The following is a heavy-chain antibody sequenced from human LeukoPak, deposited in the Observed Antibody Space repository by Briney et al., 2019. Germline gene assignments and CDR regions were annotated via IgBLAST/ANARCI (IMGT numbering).Heavy chain of an antibody. J-gene: IGHJ3*02. CDR1: GGSFSGYY. CDR2: INHSGST. Sequence: PSETLSLTCAVYGGSFSGYYWSWIRQPPGEGLEWIGEINHSGSTNYNPSLKSRVTISVDTSKNQFSLKLSSVTAADTAVYYCARLRVIFWGFDIWGQGTMVTVSS. D-gene: IGHD3-16*01. V-gene: IGHV4-34*01. CDR3: ARLRVIFWGFDI.